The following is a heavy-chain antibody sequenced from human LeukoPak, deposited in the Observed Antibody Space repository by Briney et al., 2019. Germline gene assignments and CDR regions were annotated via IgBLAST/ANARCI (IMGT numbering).Heavy chain of an antibody. J-gene: IGHJ4*02. V-gene: IGHV4-34*01. CDR3: ARAECSGGRCYLFTFDY. D-gene: IGHD2-15*01. Sequence: SETLSLTCAVYGGSFSGYYWSWIRQPPGKGLEWIGEINHSGSTNYNPSLKSRVTISVDTSKNQFSLKLSSVTAADTAVYYCARAECSGGRCYLFTFDYWGQGTLVTVSS. CDR1: GGSFSGYY. CDR2: INHSGST.